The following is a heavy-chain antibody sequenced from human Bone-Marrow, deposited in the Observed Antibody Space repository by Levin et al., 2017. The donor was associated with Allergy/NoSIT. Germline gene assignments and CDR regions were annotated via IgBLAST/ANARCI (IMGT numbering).Heavy chain of an antibody. Sequence: ASVKVSCKASGYTFTGYYMHWVRQAPGQGLEWMGWINPNSGGTNYAQKFQGWVTMTRDTSISTAYMELSRLRSDDTAVYYCARGDWGLARGTYNWFDPWGQGTLVTVSS. CDR3: ARGDWGLARGTYNWFDP. V-gene: IGHV1-2*04. CDR2: INPNSGGT. CDR1: GYTFTGYY. J-gene: IGHJ5*02. D-gene: IGHD3/OR15-3a*01.